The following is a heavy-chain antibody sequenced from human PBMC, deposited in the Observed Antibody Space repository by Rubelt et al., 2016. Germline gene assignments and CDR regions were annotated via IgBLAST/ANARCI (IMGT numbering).Heavy chain of an antibody. V-gene: IGHV5-51*03. CDR3: ARLPQNTYYFDY. Sequence: EVQLVQSGAEVKKPGESLKISCQGSGYNFAKSWIGWVRQMSGKGLEWMGIIYPGDSDTRYNRSFRGQVTISADKSTSTAYLQWSSLKASDTAMYYCARLPQNTYYFDYWGQGALVMVSS. CDR2: IYPGDSDT. CDR1: GYNFAKSW. J-gene: IGHJ4*02.